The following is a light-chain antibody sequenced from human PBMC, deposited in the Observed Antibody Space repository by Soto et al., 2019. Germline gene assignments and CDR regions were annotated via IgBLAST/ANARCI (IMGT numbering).Light chain of an antibody. CDR3: SSYTNINTRACV. CDR2: EVT. J-gene: IGLJ1*01. Sequence: QSALTQPASVSGSPGPSITISCTGTSGDIGSYNRVSWYQHHPGKAPKLIIYEVTDRPSGVSNRFSGSKSGNTASLTISGLQAEDEAEYYCSSYTNINTRACVFGTGTKLTVL. V-gene: IGLV2-14*01. CDR1: SGDIGSYNR.